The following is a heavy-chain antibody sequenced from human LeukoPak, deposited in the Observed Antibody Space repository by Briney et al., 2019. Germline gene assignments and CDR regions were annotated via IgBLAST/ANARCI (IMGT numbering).Heavy chain of an antibody. CDR3: ARVRLWTNGGPDY. CDR2: ISSSSSTI. Sequence: GGSLRLSCAASGFTFSSYSMNWVRQAPGKGLEWVSYISSSSSTIYYADSVKGRFAISRDNAKNSLYLQMNSLRAEDTAVYYCARVRLWTNGGPDYWGQGTLVTVSS. J-gene: IGHJ4*02. V-gene: IGHV3-48*01. CDR1: GFTFSSYS. D-gene: IGHD2-8*01.